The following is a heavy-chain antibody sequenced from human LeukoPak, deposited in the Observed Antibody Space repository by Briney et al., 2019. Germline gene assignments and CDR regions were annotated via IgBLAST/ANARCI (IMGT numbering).Heavy chain of an antibody. Sequence: SGTLSLTCTVSSGSIGSSNWWSWVRQTPGKGLEWIGEISLGGNTNHNPSLRSRVTISVDQSKNQLFLKLTSVTAADTAIYYCASNWGYSQGHWGQGILVTVSS. J-gene: IGHJ4*02. D-gene: IGHD7-27*01. CDR2: ISLGGNT. CDR3: ASNWGYSQGH. V-gene: IGHV4-4*02. CDR1: SGSIGSSNW.